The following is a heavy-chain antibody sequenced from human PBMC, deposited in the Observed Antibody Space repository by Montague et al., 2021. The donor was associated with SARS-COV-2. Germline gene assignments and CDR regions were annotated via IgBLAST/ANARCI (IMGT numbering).Heavy chain of an antibody. CDR3: ARLGFVELWLNLGWFDP. CDR1: GGSITSSNYY. Sequence: SETLSLTCTVSGGSITSSNYYWGWIRQPPGKGLEWFGSISYSGSTYYNPSLKGRVTISVDTSKHQFSLRLSSVTAADTAVYYCARLGFVELWLNLGWFDPWGQGTLVTVSS. CDR2: ISYSGST. J-gene: IGHJ5*02. V-gene: IGHV4-39*01. D-gene: IGHD3-16*02.